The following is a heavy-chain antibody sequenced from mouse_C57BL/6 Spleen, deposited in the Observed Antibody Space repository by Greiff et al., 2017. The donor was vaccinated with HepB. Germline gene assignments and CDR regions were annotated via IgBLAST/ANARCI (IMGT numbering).Heavy chain of an antibody. CDR1: GYSITSGYY. CDR2: ISYDGSN. V-gene: IGHV3-6*01. J-gene: IGHJ3*01. Sequence: EVKLMESGPGLVKPSQSLSLTCSVTGYSITSGYYWNWIRQFPGNKLEWMGYISYDGSNNYNPSLKNRISITRDTSKNQFFLKLNSVTTEDTATYYCARGGSYDYDWFAYWGQGTLVTVSA. D-gene: IGHD2-4*01. CDR3: ARGGSYDYDWFAY.